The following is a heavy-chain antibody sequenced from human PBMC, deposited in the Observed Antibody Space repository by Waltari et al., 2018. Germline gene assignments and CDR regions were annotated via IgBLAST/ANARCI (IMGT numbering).Heavy chain of an antibody. CDR2: INSEGSST. V-gene: IGHV3-74*01. CDR1: GFTFSSYW. D-gene: IGHD3-10*01. CDR3: AKVRKVGCSAFDI. J-gene: IGHJ3*02. Sequence: EVQLLESGGGLVQPGGSLRLSCAASGFTFSSYWMHGVRQAPGKGVLGVSRINSEGSSTSYADSVQGRFTISRDNSKYTLYLQMKSLGAEDTALYYCAKVRKVGCSAFDIWGQGTMVTVSS.